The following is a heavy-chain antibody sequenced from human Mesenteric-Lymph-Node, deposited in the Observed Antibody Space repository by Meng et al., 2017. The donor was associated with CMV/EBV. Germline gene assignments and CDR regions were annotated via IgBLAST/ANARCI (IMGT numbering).Heavy chain of an antibody. Sequence: SETLSLTCTVSGGSISSSDYYWGWIRQSPGKGLEWIGSIYYSGTTSYNPPLKSRVSMSMDTSNNQFSLEMGFVTVADTAVYHCARVFPPLFGVVKISLNWFDPWGQGMLVTVSS. CDR3: ARVFPPLFGVVKISLNWFDP. CDR2: IYYSGTT. J-gene: IGHJ5*02. D-gene: IGHD3-3*01. CDR1: GGSISSSDYY. V-gene: IGHV4-39*07.